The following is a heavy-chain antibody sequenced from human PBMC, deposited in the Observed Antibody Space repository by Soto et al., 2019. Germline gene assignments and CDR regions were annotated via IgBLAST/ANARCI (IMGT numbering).Heavy chain of an antibody. J-gene: IGHJ5*02. V-gene: IGHV4-59*01. CDR3: ARGYSGYDYVLRDRWFDP. D-gene: IGHD5-12*01. Sequence: PSETLSLTCTVSGGSISSYYWSWIRQPPGKGLEWIGYIYYSGSTNYNPSLKSRVTISVDTSKNQFSLKLSSVTAADTAVYYCARGYSGYDYVLRDRWFDPWGQGTLVTVSS. CDR2: IYYSGST. CDR1: GGSISSYY.